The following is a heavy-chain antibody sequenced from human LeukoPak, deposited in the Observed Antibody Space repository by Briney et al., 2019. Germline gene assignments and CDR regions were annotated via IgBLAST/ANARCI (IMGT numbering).Heavy chain of an antibody. CDR3: AKGAGQWLVPSEYFQY. V-gene: IGHV3-23*01. CDR2: ISGSGYTT. D-gene: IGHD6-19*01. CDR1: GFTFSSYA. J-gene: IGHJ1*01. Sequence: GGSLRLSCAASGFTFSSYAISWVRQAPGKGLEWVSGISGSGYTTHYADSVKGRFTISRDNSKNTLYLQMNSLRAEDTAVYYCAKGAGQWLVPSEYFQYWGQGTLVTVSS.